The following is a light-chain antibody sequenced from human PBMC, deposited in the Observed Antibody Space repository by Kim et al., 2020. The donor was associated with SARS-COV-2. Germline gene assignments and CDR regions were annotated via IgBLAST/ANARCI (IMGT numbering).Light chain of an antibody. CDR2: QDS. J-gene: IGLJ1*01. CDR3: QAWDSSTEV. V-gene: IGLV3-1*01. Sequence: SVSPGQTASITCSGDKLGDKYACWYQQKPGQSPVLVIYQDSKRPSGIPERFSGSNSGNTATLTISGTQAMDEADYYCQAWDSSTEVFATGTKVTVL. CDR1: KLGDKY.